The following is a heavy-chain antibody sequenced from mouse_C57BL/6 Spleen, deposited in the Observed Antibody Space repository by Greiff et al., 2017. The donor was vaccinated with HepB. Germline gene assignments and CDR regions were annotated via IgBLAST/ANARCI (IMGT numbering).Heavy chain of an antibody. V-gene: IGHV1-80*01. CDR2: IYPGDGDT. J-gene: IGHJ3*01. D-gene: IGHD2-4*01. CDR3: ARSSYDYDRFAY. CDR1: GYAFSSYW. Sequence: VQLQQSGAELVKPGASVKISCKASGYAFSSYWMNWVKQRPGKGLEWIGQIYPGDGDTNYNGKFKGKATLTADKSSSTAYMQLSSLTSEDSAVYCCARSSYDYDRFAYWGQGTLVTVSA.